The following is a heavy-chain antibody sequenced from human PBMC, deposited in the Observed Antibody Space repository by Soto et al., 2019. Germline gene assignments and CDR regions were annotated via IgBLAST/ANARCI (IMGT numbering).Heavy chain of an antibody. CDR2: ISYDGSNK. Sequence: VQLVESGGGVVQPGRSLRLSCAASGFTFSSYAMHWVRQAPGKGLEWVAVISYDGSNKYYADSVKGRFTISRDNSKNTLYLQMNSLRAEDTAVYYCARTLTDGGYCSGGSCYGGYYYYGMDVWGQGTTVTVSS. J-gene: IGHJ6*02. V-gene: IGHV3-30-3*01. CDR1: GFTFSSYA. D-gene: IGHD2-15*01. CDR3: ARTLTDGGYCSGGSCYGGYYYYGMDV.